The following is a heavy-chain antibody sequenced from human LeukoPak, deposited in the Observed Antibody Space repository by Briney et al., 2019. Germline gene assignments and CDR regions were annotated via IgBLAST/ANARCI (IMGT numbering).Heavy chain of an antibody. D-gene: IGHD2-21*01. CDR3: ARGFTDLVVPYYYYYMDV. CDR1: GYTFTSYD. Sequence: ASVKVSCKASGYTFTSYDINWVRQATGQGLEWMGWMNPNSGNTGYAQKFQGRVTMTRNTSISTAYMELSSLRSEDTAVYYCARGFTDLVVPYYYYYMDVWGKGTTVTVSS. CDR2: MNPNSGNT. J-gene: IGHJ6*03. V-gene: IGHV1-8*01.